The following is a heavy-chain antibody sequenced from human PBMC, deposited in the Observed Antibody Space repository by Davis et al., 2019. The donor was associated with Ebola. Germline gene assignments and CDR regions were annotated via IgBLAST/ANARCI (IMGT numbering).Heavy chain of an antibody. CDR3: TTSGVVVTALAGMDV. Sequence: GESLKISCAASGFTFSNAWMSWVRQAPGKGLEWVGRIKSKTDGGTTDYAAPVKGRFTISRDDSKNTLYLQMNSLKTEDTAVYYCTTSGVVVTALAGMDVWGQGTTVTVSS. D-gene: IGHD2-21*02. CDR1: GFTFSNAW. CDR2: IKSKTDGGTT. J-gene: IGHJ6*02. V-gene: IGHV3-15*01.